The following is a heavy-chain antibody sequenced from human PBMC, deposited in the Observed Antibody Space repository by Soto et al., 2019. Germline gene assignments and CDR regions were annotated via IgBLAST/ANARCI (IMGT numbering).Heavy chain of an antibody. CDR3: AREVPYGYSQFDY. CDR2: VNAGNDNT. D-gene: IGHD5-18*01. J-gene: IGHJ4*02. CDR1: GYTFTNNV. Sequence: KVSCKTSGYTFTNNVIHWVRQAPGQRLEWIGWVNAGNDNTKWSREFQGRLTLTKDTSATTAYMELSSLTPEDTAIYFCAREVPYGYSQFDYWGQGTLVTVSS. V-gene: IGHV1-3*01.